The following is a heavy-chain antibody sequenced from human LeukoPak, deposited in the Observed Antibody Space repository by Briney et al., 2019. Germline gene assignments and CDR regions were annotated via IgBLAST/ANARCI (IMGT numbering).Heavy chain of an antibody. Sequence: SETLSLTCTVPGGSISSSSYYWGWIRQPPGKGLEWIGSIYYSGCTYYNPSLKSRVNISEDTSKKLFSLRLSSVTAADTAVYYCARPIKFDCSGGSCYGVPADAFDIWGQGTMVTVSS. CDR1: GGSISSSSYY. CDR3: ARPIKFDCSGGSCYGVPADAFDI. J-gene: IGHJ3*02. D-gene: IGHD2-15*01. V-gene: IGHV4-39*01. CDR2: IYYSGCT.